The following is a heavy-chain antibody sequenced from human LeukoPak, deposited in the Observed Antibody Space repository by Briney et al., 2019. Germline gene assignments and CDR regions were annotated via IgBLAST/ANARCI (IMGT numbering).Heavy chain of an antibody. D-gene: IGHD1-26*01. J-gene: IGHJ4*02. Sequence: PGGSLRLSCAASGFTFSSYWMSCVRQAPGKGLEWVANIKPDGSDQYYVDSVKGRFTISRDNAKNSLYLQMNSLRAEDTAVYYCARWSLGDYWGQGTLVTVSS. CDR3: ARWSLGDY. CDR2: IKPDGSDQ. V-gene: IGHV3-7*01. CDR1: GFTFSSYW.